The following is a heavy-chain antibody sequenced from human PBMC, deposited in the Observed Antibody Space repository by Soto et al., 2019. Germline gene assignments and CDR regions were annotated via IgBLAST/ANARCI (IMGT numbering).Heavy chain of an antibody. D-gene: IGHD3-9*01. J-gene: IGHJ4*02. V-gene: IGHV4-59*06. Sequence: SETLSLTCAVSGGSFHGYYWSWIRQPPGKGLEWIGYIYYSGSTYYNPSLKSRVTISVDTSKNQFSLKLSAVTAADTAVYYCERCMEEGSRTTRYFDSLSPTYYFDYWGQGTLVTVPS. CDR2: IYYSGST. CDR3: ERCMEEGSRTTRYFDSLSPTYYFDY. CDR1: GGSFHGYY.